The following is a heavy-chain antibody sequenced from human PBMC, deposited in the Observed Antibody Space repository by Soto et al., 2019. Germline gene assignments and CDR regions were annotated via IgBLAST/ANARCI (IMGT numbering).Heavy chain of an antibody. CDR2: TYSGGNT. J-gene: IGHJ4*02. CDR1: GFTVYNNY. D-gene: IGHD2-2*01. CDR3: ARAPMRPL. Sequence: EVQLVETGGGLIQPGGSLRLSCAASGFTVYNNYMNWVRQAPGKGLEWVSVTYSGGNTFYADSVRGRFTISRDSSKNTLYLQMNSLKDEDTAIYYCARAPMRPLWGQGTLVTVSS. V-gene: IGHV3-53*02.